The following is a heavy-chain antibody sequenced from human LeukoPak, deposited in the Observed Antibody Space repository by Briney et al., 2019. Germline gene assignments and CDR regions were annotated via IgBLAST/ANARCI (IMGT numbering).Heavy chain of an antibody. D-gene: IGHD2-15*01. J-gene: IGHJ5*02. Sequence: GGSLRLSCAASGFPFSSHAMSWVRQPPGKGLEWVAAISNGKTYYADSVRGRFAISRDDSTNTVYLHMNSLRDEDTALYHCVREAGYCAPVCVKTNWFDPWGQGTLITVSS. CDR2: ISNGKT. V-gene: IGHV3-23*01. CDR3: VREAGYCAPVCVKTNWFDP. CDR1: GFPFSSHA.